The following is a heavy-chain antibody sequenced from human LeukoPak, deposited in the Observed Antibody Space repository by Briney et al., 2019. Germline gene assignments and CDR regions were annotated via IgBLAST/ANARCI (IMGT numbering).Heavy chain of an antibody. J-gene: IGHJ5*02. CDR2: IGSYSSPI. Sequence: GGSLRLSCAASGFIFGDYYMSWIRQAPGKGLEWVSYIGSYSSPIYYADSVQGRFAISRENAKNLLHLEMNSLRAEDTAVYYCARMGDYSELDPWGQGTLVTVSS. V-gene: IGHV3-11*01. CDR3: ARMGDYSELDP. D-gene: IGHD3-16*01. CDR1: GFIFGDYY.